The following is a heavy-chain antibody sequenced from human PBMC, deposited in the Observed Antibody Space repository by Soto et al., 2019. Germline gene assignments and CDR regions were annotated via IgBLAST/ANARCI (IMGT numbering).Heavy chain of an antibody. J-gene: IGHJ6*02. CDR2: IYYSGST. Sequence: PSETLSLTCTVSGGSISSGDYYWSWIRQPPGKGLEWIGYIYYSGSTYYNPSLKSRVTISVDTSKNQFSLKLSSVTAADTAVYYCARGYITMVRGEPYYYYYGMDVWGQGTTVTVSS. V-gene: IGHV4-30-4*01. CDR3: ARGYITMVRGEPYYYYYGMDV. CDR1: GGSISSGDYY. D-gene: IGHD3-10*01.